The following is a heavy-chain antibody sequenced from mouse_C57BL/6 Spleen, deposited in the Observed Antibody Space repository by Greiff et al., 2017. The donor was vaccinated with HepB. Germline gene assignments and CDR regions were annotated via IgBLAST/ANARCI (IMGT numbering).Heavy chain of an antibody. Sequence: VKLVESGAELVKPGASVKLSCKASGYTFTEYTIHWVKQRSGQGLEWIGWFYPGSGSIKYNEKFKDKATLTADKSSSTVYMELSRLTSEDSAVYFCARHEAPRITTEGGFAYWGQGTLVTVSA. CDR2: FYPGSGSI. V-gene: IGHV1-62-2*01. CDR1: GYTFTEYT. J-gene: IGHJ3*01. D-gene: IGHD1-1*01. CDR3: ARHEAPRITTEGGFAY.